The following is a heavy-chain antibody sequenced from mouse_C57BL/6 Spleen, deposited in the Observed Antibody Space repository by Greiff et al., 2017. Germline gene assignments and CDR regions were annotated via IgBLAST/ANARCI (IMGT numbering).Heavy chain of an antibody. CDR2: IYPGSGNT. V-gene: IGHV1-66*01. Sequence: VQLQQSGPELVKPGASVKISCKASGYSFTSYYIHWVKQRPEQGLEWIGWIYPGSGNTKYNEKFKGKATLTADTSSSTAYMQLSSLTSEDSAVYAGADCGSSYWFAYWGQGTLVTVSA. J-gene: IGHJ3*01. CDR1: GYSFTSYY. D-gene: IGHD1-1*01. CDR3: ADCGSSYWFAY.